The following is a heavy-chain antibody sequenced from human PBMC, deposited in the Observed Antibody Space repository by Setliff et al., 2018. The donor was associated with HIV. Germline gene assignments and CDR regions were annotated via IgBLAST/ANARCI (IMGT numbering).Heavy chain of an antibody. D-gene: IGHD3-16*01. J-gene: IGHJ4*02. CDR3: ARFYDYYGHRLDY. Sequence: SETLSLTCTVSGGSITDYFWSWIRQSPGKGLEWMGNIYSRGNTEYNPSLLNRFTMSLDTPRNKFSLRLSPVTAADTAVYYCARFYDYYGHRLDYWGQGTQVTVS. CDR2: IYSRGNT. CDR1: GGSITDYF. V-gene: IGHV4-4*09.